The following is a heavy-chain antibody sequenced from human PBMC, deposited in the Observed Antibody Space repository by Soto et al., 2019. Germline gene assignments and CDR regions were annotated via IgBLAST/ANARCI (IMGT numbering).Heavy chain of an antibody. D-gene: IGHD5-18*01. Sequence: SETLSLTCTVSGGSTNSRSDYWGCIRQPPGKGLEWIGSVYYSGSTYINPSLQSRVTISVDTSRNQFSLKLSSVTASDTAVYYCARQPRGQSYGERGHCFDYWGQGTLVTVSS. CDR3: ARQPRGQSYGERGHCFDY. J-gene: IGHJ4*02. V-gene: IGHV4-39*01. CDR1: GGSTNSRSDY. CDR2: VYYSGST.